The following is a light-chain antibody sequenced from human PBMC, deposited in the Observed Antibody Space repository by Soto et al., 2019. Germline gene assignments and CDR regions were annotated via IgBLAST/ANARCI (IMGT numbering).Light chain of an antibody. J-gene: IGKJ1*01. CDR1: QSVSSSY. V-gene: IGKV3-20*01. CDR2: GAS. Sequence: IVLTQSPGTLSLSPGERATLSCRASQSVSSSYLAWYQQKPGQAPRLLIYGASSRATGIPDRFSGSGSGADFTLTISRLEPEDFAVYYCHQYSTSPPWTFGQGTKVEFK. CDR3: HQYSTSPPWT.